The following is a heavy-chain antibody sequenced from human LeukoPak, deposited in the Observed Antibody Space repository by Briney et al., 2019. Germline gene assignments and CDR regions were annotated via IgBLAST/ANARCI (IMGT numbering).Heavy chain of an antibody. CDR3: AISGSYGGWFDP. CDR2: IYYSGST. Sequence: SQTLSLTCTVSGGSISSGDYYWSWIRQPPGKGLAWIGYIYYSGSTYYNPSLKSRVTISVDTSKNQFSLKLSSVTAADTAVYYCAISGSYGGWFDPWGQGTLVTVSS. V-gene: IGHV4-30-4*08. CDR1: GGSISSGDYY. J-gene: IGHJ5*02. D-gene: IGHD1-26*01.